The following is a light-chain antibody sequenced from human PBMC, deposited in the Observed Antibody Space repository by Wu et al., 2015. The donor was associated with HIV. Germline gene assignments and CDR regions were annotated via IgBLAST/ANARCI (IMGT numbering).Light chain of an antibody. J-gene: IGKJ4*01. CDR1: QSVSINY. Sequence: ETVLTQSPGTLSLSPGERATLSCRASQSVSINYLAWYQQKPGQAPRLLIYGASIRATGIPDRFSGSWSATDFTLTISRLEPEDLAVYYCQHYGSSPTFGGGTKVEIK. V-gene: IGKV3-20*01. CDR2: GAS. CDR3: QHYGSSPT.